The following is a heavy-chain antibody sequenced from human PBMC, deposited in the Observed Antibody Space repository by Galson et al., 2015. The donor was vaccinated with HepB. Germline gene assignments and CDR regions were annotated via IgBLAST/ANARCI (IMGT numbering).Heavy chain of an antibody. CDR3: ARLRQQLDTDY. V-gene: IGHV4-39*01. D-gene: IGHD6-13*01. J-gene: IGHJ4*02. CDR1: GGSISSSSYY. CDR2: IYYSGST. Sequence: ETLSLTCTVSGGSISSSSYYWGWIRQPPGKGLEWIGSIYYSGSTYYNPSLKSRVTISVDTSKNQFSLKLSSVTAADTAVYYCARLRQQLDTDYWGQGTLVTVSS.